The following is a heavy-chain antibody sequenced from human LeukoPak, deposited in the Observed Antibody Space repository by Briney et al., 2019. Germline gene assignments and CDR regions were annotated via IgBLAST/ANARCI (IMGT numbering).Heavy chain of an antibody. D-gene: IGHD3-22*01. CDR1: GGSISSYY. J-gene: IGHJ3*02. CDR2: IYTSGST. V-gene: IGHV4-4*07. CDR3: AAYDSIVNAFDI. Sequence: ETSETLSLTCTVSGGSISSYYWSWIRQPAGKGLEWIGRIYTSGSTNYNPSLKSRVTMSVDTSKNQFSLKLSSVTAADTAVYYCAAYDSIVNAFDIWGQETMVTVSS.